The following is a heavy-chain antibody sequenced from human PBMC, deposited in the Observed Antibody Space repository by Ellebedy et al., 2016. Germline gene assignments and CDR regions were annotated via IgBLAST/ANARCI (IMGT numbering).Heavy chain of an antibody. Sequence: SETLSLXXTVSGGSISSSSYHLGWIRQPPGKGLEWIGSIYYSGSTYYNPSLKSRVTISVDTSKNQFSLKLSSVTAADTAVYYCARVSTECSGGSCYSECDYWGQGTVVTVSS. CDR2: IYYSGST. CDR3: ARVSTECSGGSCYSECDY. CDR1: GGSISSSSYH. J-gene: IGHJ4*02. V-gene: IGHV4-39*07. D-gene: IGHD2-15*01.